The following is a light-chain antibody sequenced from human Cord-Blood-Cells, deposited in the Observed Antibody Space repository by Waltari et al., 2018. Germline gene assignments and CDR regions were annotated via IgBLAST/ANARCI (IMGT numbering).Light chain of an antibody. CDR2: GAS. J-gene: IGKJ1*01. CDR3: QKYGSSPT. Sequence: EIVLTQSPGTLSLSPGERATLSCRASQRVSSSYLAWYQQKPGQAPRLLISGASSRDTSIPDRFSGSGSGTDFTLTLSRLEPADFAVYYCQKYGSSPTFGQGTKVEIK. CDR1: QRVSSSY. V-gene: IGKV3-20*01.